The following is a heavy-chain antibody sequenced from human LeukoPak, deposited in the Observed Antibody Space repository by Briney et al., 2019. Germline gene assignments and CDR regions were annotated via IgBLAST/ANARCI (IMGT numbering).Heavy chain of an antibody. V-gene: IGHV3-74*01. J-gene: IGHJ4*02. CDR1: GLTFSSYW. CDR2: INSDGSST. Sequence: PGGSLRLSCAASGLTFSSYWMHWVRQAPGKGLVWVSRINSDGSSTSYADSVKGRFTISRDNAKNTLYLQMNSLRAEDTAVYYCARVRALTGGFDYWGQGTLVTVSS. CDR3: ARVRALTGGFDY. D-gene: IGHD2-8*02.